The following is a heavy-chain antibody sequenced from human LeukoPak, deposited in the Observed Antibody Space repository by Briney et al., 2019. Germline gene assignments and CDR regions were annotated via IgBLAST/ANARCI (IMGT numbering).Heavy chain of an antibody. V-gene: IGHV4-34*01. J-gene: IGHJ3*02. CDR3: ARTTANGSGSYYDAFDI. D-gene: IGHD3-10*01. Sequence: SETLSLTCAVYGGSFSGYYWSWIRQPPGKGLEWIGEINYSGSTNYNPSLKSRVAISVDTSKNQFSLKLSSVTAADTAVYYCARTTANGSGSYYDAFDIWGQGTMVTVSS. CDR1: GGSFSGYY. CDR2: INYSGST.